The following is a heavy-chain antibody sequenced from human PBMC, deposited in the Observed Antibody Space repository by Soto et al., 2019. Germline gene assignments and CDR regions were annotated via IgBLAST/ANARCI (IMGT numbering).Heavy chain of an antibody. J-gene: IGHJ3*02. V-gene: IGHV3-23*01. CDR1: GFTFSSYA. D-gene: IGHD6-19*01. CDR2: ISGSGGST. CDR3: AKDKGRDKSSGWYDSRDAFDI. Sequence: GGSLRLSCAASGFTFSSYAMSWVRQAPGKGLEWVSAISGSGGSTYYADSVKGRFTISRDNSKNTLYLQVNSLRAEDTAVYYCAKDKGRDKSSGWYDSRDAFDIWGQGTMVTVSS.